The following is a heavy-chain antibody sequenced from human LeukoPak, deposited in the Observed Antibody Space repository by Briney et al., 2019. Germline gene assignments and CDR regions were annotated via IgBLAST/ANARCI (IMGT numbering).Heavy chain of an antibody. CDR3: AKDLLRPHYYEVFNWFDP. V-gene: IGHV3-23*01. J-gene: IGHJ5*02. CDR1: GFTFSSYA. Sequence: PGGSLRLSCAASGFTFSSYAMSWVRQAPGKGLEWVSAISGSGGSTYYADSVKGRFTISRDNSKNTLYLQMNSLRAEDTAVYYCAKDLLRPHYYEVFNWFDPWGQGTLVTVSS. CDR2: ISGSGGST. D-gene: IGHD3-22*01.